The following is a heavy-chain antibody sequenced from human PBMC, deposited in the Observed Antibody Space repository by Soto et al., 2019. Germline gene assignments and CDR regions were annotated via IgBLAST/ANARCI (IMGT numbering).Heavy chain of an antibody. D-gene: IGHD6-19*01. Sequence: ASVKVSCKASGYTFTSYDINWVRQATGQGLEWMGWMNPNSGDTGYAQKFQGRVTMTRNTSISTAYMELSSLRSDDTAVYYCARAPSAVAANWFDPWGQGTLVTVSS. CDR1: GYTFTSYD. V-gene: IGHV1-8*01. J-gene: IGHJ5*02. CDR3: ARAPSAVAANWFDP. CDR2: MNPNSGDT.